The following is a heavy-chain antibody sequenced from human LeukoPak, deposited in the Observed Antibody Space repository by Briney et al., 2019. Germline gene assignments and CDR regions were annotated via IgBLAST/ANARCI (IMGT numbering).Heavy chain of an antibody. D-gene: IGHD6-19*01. Sequence: PGGSLRLSCLASGFRFSTYKMNWVRQAPGEGLEWVSSITSSGDYLYYADSVKGRFTISRDNSKNTLYLQMNSLRAEDTAVYYCARGGKIAVVGTRSPQYFHHWGQGTLVTVSS. V-gene: IGHV3-21*01. CDR3: ARGGKIAVVGTRSPQYFHH. J-gene: IGHJ1*01. CDR1: GFRFSTYK. CDR2: ITSSGDYL.